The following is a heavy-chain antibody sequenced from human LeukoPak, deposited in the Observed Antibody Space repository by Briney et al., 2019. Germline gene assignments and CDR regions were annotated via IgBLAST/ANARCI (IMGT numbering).Heavy chain of an antibody. Sequence: EASVKVSCKASGGTFSSYAISWVRQAPGQGLEWMGRIIPILGIANYAQKFQGRVTITADKSTSTAYMELSSLRSEDTAVYYCAGSSHQRNWFDPWGQGTLVIVSS. D-gene: IGHD1-26*01. CDR1: GGTFSSYA. CDR2: IIPILGIA. CDR3: AGSSHQRNWFDP. V-gene: IGHV1-69*04. J-gene: IGHJ5*02.